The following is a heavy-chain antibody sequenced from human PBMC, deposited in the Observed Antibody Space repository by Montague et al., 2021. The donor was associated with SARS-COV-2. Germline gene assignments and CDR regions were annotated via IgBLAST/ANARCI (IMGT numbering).Heavy chain of an antibody. CDR3: ARHSRQWLETVPNWFDP. CDR2: IYYSGST. V-gene: IGHV4-39*01. CDR1: GGSISSSSYY. J-gene: IGHJ5*02. Sequence: SETLSLTCTVSGGSISSSSYYWVWIRQPPGKGLEGIVSIYYSGSTYYNPTLKIRVTISVDTSKNQFSLKLISVTAADTAVYYCARHSRQWLETVPNWFDPWGQGTLVTVSS. D-gene: IGHD6-19*01.